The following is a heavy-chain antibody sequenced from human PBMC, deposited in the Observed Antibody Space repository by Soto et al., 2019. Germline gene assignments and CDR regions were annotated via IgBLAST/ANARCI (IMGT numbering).Heavy chain of an antibody. Sequence: QVQLVQSGAEVKKPGASVKVSCKASGYTFTGYYMHWVRQAPGQGLEWMGWINPNSGGTNYAQKFQGWVTMTRDTSISTAYMELSRLRSDDTAVYYCARDSDYCDYSDAFDILGQGTMVTVSS. CDR3: ARDSDYCDYSDAFDI. J-gene: IGHJ3*02. D-gene: IGHD4-17*01. CDR1: GYTFTGYY. V-gene: IGHV1-2*04. CDR2: INPNSGGT.